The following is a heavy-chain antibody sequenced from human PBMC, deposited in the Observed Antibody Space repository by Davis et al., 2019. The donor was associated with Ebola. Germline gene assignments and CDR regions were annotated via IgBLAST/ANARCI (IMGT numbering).Heavy chain of an antibody. V-gene: IGHV3-9*01. CDR2: ISWNSGSI. Sequence: PGGSLRLSCAASGFTFDDYAMHWVRQAPGKGLEWVSGISWNSGSIGYADSVKGRFTISRDNAKNSVYLQMSSLRAEDSAVYYCARGWSSALLDYWGQGTQVTVSS. CDR1: GFTFDDYA. D-gene: IGHD6-25*01. CDR3: ARGWSSALLDY. J-gene: IGHJ4*02.